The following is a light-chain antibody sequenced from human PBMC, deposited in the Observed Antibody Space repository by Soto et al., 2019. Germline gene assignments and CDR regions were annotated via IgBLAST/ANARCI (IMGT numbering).Light chain of an antibody. CDR1: QSVSSSY. V-gene: IGKV3-20*01. Sequence: EIVVTQSPGTLSLSPGERATLSCRASQSVSSSYLAWYQQKPGKAPRLLIYGASSRATGIPDRFSGSGSGTDFTLNISRLEPEDFAVYYCQQYRSSPITFGQGTRLEIK. CDR3: QQYRSSPIT. J-gene: IGKJ5*01. CDR2: GAS.